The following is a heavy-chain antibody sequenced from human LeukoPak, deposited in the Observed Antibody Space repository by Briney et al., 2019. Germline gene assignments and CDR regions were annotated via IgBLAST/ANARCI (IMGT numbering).Heavy chain of an antibody. CDR1: GFSFSSYG. D-gene: IGHD3/OR15-3a*01. CDR2: IRSDGSNK. J-gene: IGHJ4*02. CDR3: AKGTGYSFDY. V-gene: IGHV3-30*02. Sequence: GGSLRLSCAASGFSFSSYGMHWVRQAPGKGLEWVTFIRSDGSNKCYADSVKGRFTFSRDNSKNTLCLQMNSLRAEDTAVYYCAKGTGYSFDYWGQGTLVTVSS.